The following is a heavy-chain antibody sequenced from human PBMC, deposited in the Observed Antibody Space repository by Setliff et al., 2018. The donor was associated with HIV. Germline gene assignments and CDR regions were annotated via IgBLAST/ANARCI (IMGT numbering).Heavy chain of an antibody. J-gene: IGHJ3*02. V-gene: IGHV1-69*05. CDR2: IIPMFGTL. Sequence: SVKVSCKASGGTFSSYAISWVRQAPGQGLQWMGGIIPMFGTLNFAQKFQGRVTISTDDSTSTAYMELNSLRSEDTAVYYCARGHSHGYGYSGSYGPFDIWGQGTMVTVSS. D-gene: IGHD1-26*01. CDR3: ARGHSHGYGYSGSYGPFDI. CDR1: GGTFSSYA.